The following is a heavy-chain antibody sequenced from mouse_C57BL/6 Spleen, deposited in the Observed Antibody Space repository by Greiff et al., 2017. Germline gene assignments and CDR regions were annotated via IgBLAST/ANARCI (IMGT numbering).Heavy chain of an antibody. D-gene: IGHD4-1*01. CDR1: GFTFSSYA. J-gene: IGHJ2*01. CDR2: ISSGGDYI. V-gene: IGHV5-9-1*02. Sequence: DVKLVESGEGLVKPGGSLKLSCAASGFTFSSYAMSWVRQTPEKRLEWVAYISSGGDYIYYADTVKGRFTISRDNARNTLYLQMSSLKSEDTAMYYCTRLNWDLFDYWGQGTTLTVSS. CDR3: TRLNWDLFDY.